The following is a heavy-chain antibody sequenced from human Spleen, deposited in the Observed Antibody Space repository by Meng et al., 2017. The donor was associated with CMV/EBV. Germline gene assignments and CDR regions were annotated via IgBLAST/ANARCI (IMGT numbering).Heavy chain of an antibody. CDR3: ARLYRGYNWNYDYYYGMDV. V-gene: IGHV4-39*07. Sequence: GSLRLSCTVSGASISSSYYWGWIRQPPGKGLEWIGSVHYSGSTYYNPSLKSRVTISVDTSKNQFSLKLSSVTAADTAVYYCARLYRGYNWNYDYYYGMDVWGQGTTVTVSS. J-gene: IGHJ6*02. D-gene: IGHD1-20*01. CDR1: GASISSSYY. CDR2: VHYSGST.